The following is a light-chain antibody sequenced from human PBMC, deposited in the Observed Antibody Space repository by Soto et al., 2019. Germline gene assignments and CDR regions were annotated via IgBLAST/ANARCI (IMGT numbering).Light chain of an antibody. CDR2: GAN. CDR3: QQYNTWPRT. V-gene: IGKV3-15*01. Sequence: EIVMTQSPATLSVSPGERVTLSCGASQSISSNLAWYQQKPGQAPRLLIYGANPRATGVAARFSGSGSGTEFTLPIGSLRSEDLAVYYCQQYNTWPRTFGQGTRVDIK. CDR1: QSISSN. J-gene: IGKJ1*01.